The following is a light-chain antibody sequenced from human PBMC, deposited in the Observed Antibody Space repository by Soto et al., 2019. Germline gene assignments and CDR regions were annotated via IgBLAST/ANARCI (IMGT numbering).Light chain of an antibody. V-gene: IGLV2-14*01. Sequence: QCLLPHPGSVSWSPGQSITITGTGISSDVGGYKSVSWYQQHPGKAPKLLIYEDRNRPSGVSNRFSGSKSGSTASLTLSGLQSEDQAEHYCCPSAGGNTYVFGTGTKVAAL. CDR1: SSDVGGYKS. CDR2: EDR. CDR3: CPSAGGNTYV. J-gene: IGLJ1*01.